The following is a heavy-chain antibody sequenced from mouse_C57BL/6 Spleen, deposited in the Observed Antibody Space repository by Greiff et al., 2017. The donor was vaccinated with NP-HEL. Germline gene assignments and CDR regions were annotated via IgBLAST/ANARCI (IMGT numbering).Heavy chain of an antibody. CDR2: IYPGSGST. V-gene: IGHV1-55*01. Sequence: QVHVKQSGAELVKPGASVKMSCKASGYTFTSYWITWVKQRPGQGLEWIGDIYPGSGSTNYNEKFKSKATLTVDTSSSTAYMQLSSLTSEDSAVYYCARALIYYYVSSFNYYAMDYWGQGTSVTVSS. D-gene: IGHD1-1*01. J-gene: IGHJ4*01. CDR1: GYTFTSYW. CDR3: ARALIYYYVSSFNYYAMDY.